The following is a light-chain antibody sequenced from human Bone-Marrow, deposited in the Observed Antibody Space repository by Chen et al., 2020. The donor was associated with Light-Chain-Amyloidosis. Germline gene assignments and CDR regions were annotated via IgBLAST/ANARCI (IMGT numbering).Light chain of an antibody. V-gene: IGLV2-23*01. Sequence: QSALTQPASVSGSPGQSITISCTASNSDVGNYNLVSWYQHHPGKAPKLIIYGDFKRPSGVSNRVSGSKSGNTASLTISGLQNEDEAHYHCGAYTGSRTWVFGGGTKLTVL. CDR3: GAYTGSRTWV. CDR1: NSDVGNYNL. CDR2: GDF. J-gene: IGLJ3*02.